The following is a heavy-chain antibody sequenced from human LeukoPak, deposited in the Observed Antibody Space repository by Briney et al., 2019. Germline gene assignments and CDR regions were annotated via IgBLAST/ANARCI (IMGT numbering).Heavy chain of an antibody. J-gene: IGHJ4*02. CDR1: GFTFSSYA. CDR2: ISYDGSNK. CDR3: ARGYYYDSSGYYFGY. D-gene: IGHD3-22*01. V-gene: IGHV3-30-3*01. Sequence: GGSLRLSCAASGFTFSSYAMHWVRQAPGKGLEWVAVISYDGSNKYYADSVKGRFTISRDNSKNTLYLQTNSLRAEDTAVYYCARGYYYDSSGYYFGYWGQGTLVTVSS.